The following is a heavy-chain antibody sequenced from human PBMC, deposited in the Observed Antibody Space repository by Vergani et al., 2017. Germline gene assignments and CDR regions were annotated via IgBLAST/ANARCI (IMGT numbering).Heavy chain of an antibody. D-gene: IGHD6-13*01. V-gene: IGHV3-23*01. Sequence: EVQLLESGGGLVQPVGSLRLSCAASGFTFSSYAMSWVRQAPGKGLEWVSAISGSGGSTYYADSVKGRFTISRDNSKNTLYLQMNSLRAEDTAVYYCAKVRYSRNIYFDYWGQGTLVTVSS. CDR3: AKVRYSRNIYFDY. CDR1: GFTFSSYA. J-gene: IGHJ4*02. CDR2: ISGSGGST.